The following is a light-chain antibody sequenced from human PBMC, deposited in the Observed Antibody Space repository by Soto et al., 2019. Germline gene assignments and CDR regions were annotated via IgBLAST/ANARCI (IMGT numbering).Light chain of an antibody. CDR2: NNN. CDR1: SSNIGGRT. CDR3: AAWDDSMTAHV. J-gene: IGLJ1*01. V-gene: IGLV1-44*01. Sequence: QSVLTQPPSASGTPGQRVTISCSGSSSNIGGRTVNWYQQLPGTAPTLLIYNNNQRPSGVPDRFSGSKSGTSASLAITGLQSEDEADYYCAAWDDSMTAHVFGGGTKVTVL.